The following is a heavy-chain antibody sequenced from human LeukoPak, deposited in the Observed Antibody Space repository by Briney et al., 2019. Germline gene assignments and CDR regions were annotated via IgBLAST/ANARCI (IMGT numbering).Heavy chain of an antibody. CDR2: IYYSGST. D-gene: IGHD4-17*01. J-gene: IGHJ6*03. CDR1: GGSISTSNYY. V-gene: IGHV4-61*05. Sequence: SETLSLTCTVSGGSISTSNYYWGWIRQPPGKGLEWIGYIYYSGSTNYNPSLKSRVTISVDTSKNQFSLKLSSVTAADTAVYYCARVVTTPNYYYYYYMDVWGKGTTVTISS. CDR3: ARVVTTPNYYYYYYMDV.